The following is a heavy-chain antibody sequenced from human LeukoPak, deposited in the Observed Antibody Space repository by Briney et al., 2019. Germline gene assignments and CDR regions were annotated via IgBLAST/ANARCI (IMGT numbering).Heavy chain of an antibody. V-gene: IGHV4-61*02. CDR1: GDSISSGSYD. D-gene: IGHD6-19*01. CDR3: ARDSSGWYFGY. J-gene: IGHJ4*02. CDR2: IYTSGST. Sequence: RASETLSLTCTVSGDSISSGSYDWGWVRQPAGKGLEWIGRIYTSGSTNYNPSLKSRVTISIDTSKNQFSLKLTSVTAADTAVYYCARDSSGWYFGYWGQGTLVTVSS.